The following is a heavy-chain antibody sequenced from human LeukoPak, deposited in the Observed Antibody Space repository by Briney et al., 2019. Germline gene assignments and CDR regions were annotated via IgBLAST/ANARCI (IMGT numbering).Heavy chain of an antibody. V-gene: IGHV4-4*02. J-gene: IGHJ4*02. CDR1: GGSISSSNW. Sequence: SGTLSLTCAVSGGSISSSNWWSWVRQPPGQGLEWIGEIYHSGSTNYNPSLKSRVTISVDKSKNQFSLKLSSVTAADTAVYYCARRGGQYCSGGSCYPDSFDYWGQGTLVTVSS. CDR3: ARRGGQYCSGGSCYPDSFDY. D-gene: IGHD2-15*01. CDR2: IYHSGST.